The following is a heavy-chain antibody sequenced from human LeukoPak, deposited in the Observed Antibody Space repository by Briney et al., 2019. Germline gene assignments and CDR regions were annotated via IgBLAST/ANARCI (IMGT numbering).Heavy chain of an antibody. J-gene: IGHJ4*02. V-gene: IGHV3-33*06. Sequence: GGSLRLSCAASGFTFSSYGMHWVRQAPGKGLEWVAVIWYDGSNKYYADSVKGRFTISRDNSKDTLYLQMNSLRAEDTAAYYCAKDASRKPYSSSWYRGTYYFDYWGQGTLVTVSS. CDR2: IWYDGSNK. CDR1: GFTFSSYG. CDR3: AKDASRKPYSSSWYRGTYYFDY. D-gene: IGHD6-13*01.